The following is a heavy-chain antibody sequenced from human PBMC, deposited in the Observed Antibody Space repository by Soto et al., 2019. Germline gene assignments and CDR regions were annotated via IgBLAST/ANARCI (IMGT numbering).Heavy chain of an antibody. CDR2: ISAYNGNT. CDR3: AKFRTEYYYGSGSWNSSGWSGDY. CDR1: GYTFTSYG. J-gene: IGHJ4*02. D-gene: IGHD3-10*01. V-gene: IGHV1-18*01. Sequence: ASVKVSCKASGYTFTSYGISWVRQAPGQGLEWMGWISAYNGNTNYAQKLQGRVTMTTDTSTSTAYMELRSLRSDDTAVYYCAKFRTEYYYGSGSWNSSGWSGDYWGQGTLVTVSS.